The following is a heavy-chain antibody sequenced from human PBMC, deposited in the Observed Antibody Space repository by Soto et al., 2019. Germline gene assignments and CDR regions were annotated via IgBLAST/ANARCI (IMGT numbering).Heavy chain of an antibody. D-gene: IGHD2-21*01. Sequence: EAQLVESGGDLVQPGGSLRLSCEASGFTLSSHWMHWVRRAPGKGLMWVSRINRDGSTTDYADSVKGRFTISRDNVRNSLYLQMNSLRAEDTAVYYCVREVGSPIAIECSLLDTWGQGTMVTVSS. J-gene: IGHJ3*02. CDR1: GFTLSSHW. V-gene: IGHV3-74*01. CDR3: VREVGSPIAIECSLLDT. CDR2: INRDGSTT.